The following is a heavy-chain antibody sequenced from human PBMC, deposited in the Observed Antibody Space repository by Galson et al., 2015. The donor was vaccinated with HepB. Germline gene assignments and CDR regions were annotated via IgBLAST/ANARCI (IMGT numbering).Heavy chain of an antibody. D-gene: IGHD3-22*01. J-gene: IGHJ6*02. Sequence: TLSLTCAVYGGSFSGYYWSWIRQPPGEGLEWIGEINHSGSTNYNPSLKSRVTISVDTSKNQFSLKLSSVTAADTAVYYCARTPPYQYYYDSTRIRDGMDVWGQGTTVTVSS. CDR2: INHSGST. CDR3: ARTPPYQYYYDSTRIRDGMDV. CDR1: GGSFSGYY. V-gene: IGHV4-34*01.